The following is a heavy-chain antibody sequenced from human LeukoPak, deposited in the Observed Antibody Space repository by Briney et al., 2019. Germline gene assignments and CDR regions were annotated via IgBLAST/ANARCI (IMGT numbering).Heavy chain of an antibody. J-gene: IGHJ3*02. Sequence: PLETLSLTCNVSGGSINSNTYNWGWVRQPPGKGLEWIGIIYISGRTFYSSSLKSRVTMSVDTSKNQFSLNLSSVTAADTAVYYCTREVWADHAFDIWGQGTMVTVSS. CDR1: GGSINSNTYN. CDR3: TREVWADHAFDI. V-gene: IGHV4-39*07. CDR2: IYISGRT. D-gene: IGHD7-27*01.